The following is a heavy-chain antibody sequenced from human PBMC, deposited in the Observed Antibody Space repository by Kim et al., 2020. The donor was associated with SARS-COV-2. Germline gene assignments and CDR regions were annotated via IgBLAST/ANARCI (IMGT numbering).Heavy chain of an antibody. CDR3: AGDRALDY. V-gene: IGHV3-7*04. J-gene: IGHJ4*02. Sequence: GGEKYNEDTVKGRFNNSREKDKDSLYLQMNSLRADDTAVYYCAGDRALDYWGQGTLVTVSS. CDR2: GGEK.